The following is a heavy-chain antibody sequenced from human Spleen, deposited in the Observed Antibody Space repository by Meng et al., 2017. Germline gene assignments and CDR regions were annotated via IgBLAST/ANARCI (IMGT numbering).Heavy chain of an antibody. J-gene: IGHJ5*02. D-gene: IGHD4-17*01. V-gene: IGHV1-2*06. CDR2: IDCNNGGA. Sequence: QMKLVQSGAEVKQPGASGRFSCKASGYTFTGYYIHWVRQAPGQGLEWLGRIDCNNGGAVYAQKFQDRVTLTRDTSITTAYMDLSRLTSDDTAVYYCARDLYGDYRHYNWFDPWGQGTLVTVSS. CDR1: GYTFTGYY. CDR3: ARDLYGDYRHYNWFDP.